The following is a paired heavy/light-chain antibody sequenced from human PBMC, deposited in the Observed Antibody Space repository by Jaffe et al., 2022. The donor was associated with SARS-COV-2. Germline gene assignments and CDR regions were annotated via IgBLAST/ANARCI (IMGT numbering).Heavy chain of an antibody. J-gene: IGHJ3*02. V-gene: IGHV1-2*04. CDR2: INPNSGDT. CDR1: GYIFTGYY. Sequence: QAQLVQSGAEVKKPGASVKVSCKASGYIFTGYYMYWVRQAPGQGLEWMGWINPNSGDTNYAQKFQGWVTLTGDTSSRTAYMELNRLTSDVTAVYYCARGEPAAGGAFDIWGQGTMVTVSS. D-gene: IGHD6-13*01. CDR3: ARGEPAAGGAFDI.
Light chain of an antibody. J-gene: IGKJ1*01. V-gene: IGKV4-1*01. Sequence: DIVMTQSPDSLAVSLGERATINCKSSQSVLYSSNNKNYLAWYQQKPGQPPKLLIYWASTRESGVPDRFSGSGSGTDFTLTISSLQAEDVALYYCQQSYSTPGTFGQGTKVEIK. CDR2: WAS. CDR1: QSVLYSSNNKNY. CDR3: QQSYSTPGT.